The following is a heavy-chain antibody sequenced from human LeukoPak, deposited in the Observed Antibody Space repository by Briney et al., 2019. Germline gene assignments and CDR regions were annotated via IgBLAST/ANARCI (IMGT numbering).Heavy chain of an antibody. D-gene: IGHD6-6*01. CDR3: ARRVPYSSSGNFDF. CDR2: IYPHDSDT. V-gene: IGHV5-51*01. Sequence: PGESLKISCKGSGNRFTNYWIGWVRQMPGKGLEWMGVIYPHDSDTTYSPSFQGQVTISADKSVTTAYLQWSSLKASDSAIYYCARRVPYSSSGNFDFWGQGTLVTVSS. CDR1: GNRFTNYW. J-gene: IGHJ4*02.